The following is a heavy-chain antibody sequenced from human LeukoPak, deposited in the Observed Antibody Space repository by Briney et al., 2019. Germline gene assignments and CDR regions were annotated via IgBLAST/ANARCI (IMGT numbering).Heavy chain of an antibody. CDR3: AKDPGSCSGGSCYRSNFDY. CDR1: GFTFSSYA. Sequence: GGSLRLSCAASGFTFSSYAMSWVRQAPGKGLEWVSAISGSGGSTYYADSVKGRFTISRDNSKNTLYLQMNSLRAEDTAVYYCAKDPGSCSGGSCYRSNFDYWGQGTLVTVSS. CDR2: ISGSGGST. V-gene: IGHV3-23*01. J-gene: IGHJ4*02. D-gene: IGHD2-15*01.